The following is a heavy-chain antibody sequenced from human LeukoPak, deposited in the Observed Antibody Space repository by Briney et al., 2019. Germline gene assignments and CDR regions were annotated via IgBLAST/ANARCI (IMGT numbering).Heavy chain of an antibody. D-gene: IGHD3-22*01. J-gene: IGHJ4*02. Sequence: GGSLRLSCAAPGFTFSSYSMNWVRQAPGKGLEWVSSISSSSSYIYYADSVKGRFTISRDNAKNSLYLQMNSLRAEDTAVYYCARSYDSSGYVFDYWGQGTLVTVSS. CDR1: GFTFSSYS. V-gene: IGHV3-21*01. CDR2: ISSSSSYI. CDR3: ARSYDSSGYVFDY.